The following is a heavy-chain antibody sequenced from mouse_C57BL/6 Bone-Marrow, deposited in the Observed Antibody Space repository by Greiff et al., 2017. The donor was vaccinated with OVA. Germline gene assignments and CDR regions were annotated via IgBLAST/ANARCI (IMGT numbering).Heavy chain of an antibody. CDR1: GYTFTDYY. Sequence: EVKLMESGPVLVKPGASVKMSCKASGYTFTDYYMNWVKQSHGKSLEWIGVINPYNGGTSYNQKFKGKATLTVDKSSSTAYMELNSLTSEDSAVYYCAVITPGYFDDWGQGTTLTVSS. V-gene: IGHV1-19*01. J-gene: IGHJ2*01. CDR3: AVITPGYFDD. CDR2: INPYNGGT. D-gene: IGHD1-1*01.